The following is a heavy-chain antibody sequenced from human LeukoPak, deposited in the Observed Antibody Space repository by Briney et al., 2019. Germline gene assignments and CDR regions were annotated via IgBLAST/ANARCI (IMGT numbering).Heavy chain of an antibody. V-gene: IGHV4-59*01. CDR3: ASVGRGSLDY. CDR1: GGSISSYY. D-gene: IGHD1-26*01. J-gene: IGHJ4*02. Sequence: SETLSLTCTVSGGSISSYYWSWIRQPPGKGLEWIGYIYYSGSTHYNPSLKSRVTISGDTSKNQFSLKLSSVTAADTAVYYCASVGRGSLDYWGQGTLVTVSS. CDR2: IYYSGST.